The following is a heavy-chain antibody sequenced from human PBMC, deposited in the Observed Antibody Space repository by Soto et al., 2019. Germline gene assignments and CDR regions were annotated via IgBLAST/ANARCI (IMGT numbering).Heavy chain of an antibody. CDR3: ARKSYIVATINWFDP. CDR1: GGSFSGYY. D-gene: IGHD5-12*01. J-gene: IGHJ5*02. Sequence: KPSETLSLTCAVYGGSFSGYYWSWIRQPPGKGLEWIGEINHSGSTNYNPSLKSRVTISVDTSKNQFSLKLSSVTAADTAVYYCARKSYIVATINWFDPWGQGTLVTVSS. V-gene: IGHV4-34*01. CDR2: INHSGST.